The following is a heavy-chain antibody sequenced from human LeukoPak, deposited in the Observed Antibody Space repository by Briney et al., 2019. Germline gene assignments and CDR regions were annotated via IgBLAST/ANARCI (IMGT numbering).Heavy chain of an antibody. CDR3: AKGYSSGWYYFDY. CDR2: ISDSGDTT. Sequence: GGSLRLSCAASGFAFSSQAMGWVRQAPGKGLEWVSVISDSGDTTYYADSVKGRLTISRDNSKNTLSLQMNSLRADDTAVYYCAKGYSSGWYYFDYWGQGTLVTVSS. J-gene: IGHJ4*02. CDR1: GFAFSSQA. V-gene: IGHV3-23*01. D-gene: IGHD6-19*01.